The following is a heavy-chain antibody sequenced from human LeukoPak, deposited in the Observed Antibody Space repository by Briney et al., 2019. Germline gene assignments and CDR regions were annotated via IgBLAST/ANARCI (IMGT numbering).Heavy chain of an antibody. CDR2: IYHSGST. J-gene: IGHJ4*02. CDR3: ASRYSGYDYTFDY. Sequence: PSETLSLTRAVSGYSISSGYYWGWIRQPPGKGLEWIGSIYHSGSTYYNPSLKSRVTISVDTSKNQFSLKLSSVTAADTAVYYGASRYSGYDYTFDYWGQGTLVTVSS. V-gene: IGHV4-38-2*01. D-gene: IGHD5-12*01. CDR1: GYSISSGYY.